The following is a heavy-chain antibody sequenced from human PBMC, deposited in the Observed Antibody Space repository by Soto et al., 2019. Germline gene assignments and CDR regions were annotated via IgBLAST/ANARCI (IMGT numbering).Heavy chain of an antibody. Sequence: QVQLVQSGAEVKRPGSSVKVSCKASGDTFNFYSINWVRQAPGVGLEWVGRVNPILSMSNYAQRFQGRVTMTADKSTSTAYMELRSLRSEDTAIYYCASSYGSGYRAFDYWGKGAIVTVS. CDR2: VNPILSMS. CDR1: GDTFNFYS. CDR3: ASSYGSGYRAFDY. J-gene: IGHJ4*02. D-gene: IGHD3-10*01. V-gene: IGHV1-69*02.